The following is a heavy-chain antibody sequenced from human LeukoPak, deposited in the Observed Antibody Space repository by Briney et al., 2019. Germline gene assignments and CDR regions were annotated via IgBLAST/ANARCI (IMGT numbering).Heavy chain of an antibody. CDR3: AGLKSPVSYVDY. CDR2: ISAYNGNT. CDR1: GYTFTSYG. D-gene: IGHD5-18*01. V-gene: IGHV1-18*01. J-gene: IGHJ4*02. Sequence: ASVKVSCKASGYTFTSYGISWVRQAPGQGLEWMGWISAYNGNTNYAQKLQGRVTMTTDTSTSTAYMELRSLRSDDTAVYYCAGLKSPVSYVDYWGQGTLVTVSS.